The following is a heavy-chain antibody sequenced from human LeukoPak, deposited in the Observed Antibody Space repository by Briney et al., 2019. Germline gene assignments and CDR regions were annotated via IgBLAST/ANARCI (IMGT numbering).Heavy chain of an antibody. V-gene: IGHV1-18*01. J-gene: IGHJ4*02. D-gene: IGHD3-9*01. Sequence: GAAVKVSCKASGYTFTGYGISWVRQAPGEGLEWRGCIIAYNGNTNYAQKLQGRVTMTTDTSTSTAYMALRSLRSDDTAVYYCARDFYDILTGHIAPDYWGQGTLVTVSS. CDR3: ARDFYDILTGHIAPDY. CDR1: GYTFTGYG. CDR2: IIAYNGNT.